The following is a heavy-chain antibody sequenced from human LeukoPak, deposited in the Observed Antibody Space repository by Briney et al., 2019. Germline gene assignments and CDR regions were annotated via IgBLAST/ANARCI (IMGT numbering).Heavy chain of an antibody. CDR1: GFTFSSYE. CDR3: ARGDGVYGDYVLDGSKENCFDP. CDR2: ISSSGSTI. D-gene: IGHD4-17*01. Sequence: GVSLRLSCAASGFTFSSYEMNWVRQAPGKGPEWVSYISSSGSTIYYADSVKGRFTISRDNAKNSLYLQMNSLRAEDTAVYYCARGDGVYGDYVLDGSKENCFDPWGQGTLVTVSS. J-gene: IGHJ5*02. V-gene: IGHV3-48*03.